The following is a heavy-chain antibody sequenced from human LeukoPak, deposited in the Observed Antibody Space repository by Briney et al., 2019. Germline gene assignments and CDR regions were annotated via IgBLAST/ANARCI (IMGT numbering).Heavy chain of an antibody. J-gene: IGHJ3*02. V-gene: IGHV4-59*12. CDR2: IHYSGGA. CDR1: GGSISSYY. D-gene: IGHD3-16*01. CDR3: ARAEGAASHI. Sequence: KPSETLSPTCTVSGGSISSYYWSWIRQPAGKGLEWIGHIHYSGGADYNPSLKSRVSMSLDTSKNHFSLRLTSVTAADTGVYFCARAEGAASHIWGQGTMVSVSS.